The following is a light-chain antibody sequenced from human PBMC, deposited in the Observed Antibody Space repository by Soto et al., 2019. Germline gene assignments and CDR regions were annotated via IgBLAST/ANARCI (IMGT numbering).Light chain of an antibody. Sequence: EILLPQSPATLSLSPGGRATPSCMASQSVSSYLAWYQQKPGQAPRLLIYDASNRATGIPARFSGSGSGTDFTLTISSLEPEDFAVYYCQQRSDWPPITFGQGTRLEIK. CDR3: QQRSDWPPIT. V-gene: IGKV3-11*01. CDR1: QSVSSY. CDR2: DAS. J-gene: IGKJ5*01.